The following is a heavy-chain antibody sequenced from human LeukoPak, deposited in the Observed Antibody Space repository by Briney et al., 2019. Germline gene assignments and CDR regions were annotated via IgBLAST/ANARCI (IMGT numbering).Heavy chain of an antibody. CDR2: ISSSSSYI. J-gene: IGHJ4*02. Sequence: GGSLRLSCAASGFTFSSYSMNWVPQAPGKGLEWVSPISSSSSYIYYADSVKGRFTISRDNAKNSLYLQMNSLRAEDTAVYYCARVPNTAGFYFDYWGQGTLVTVSS. CDR3: ARVPNTAGFYFDY. V-gene: IGHV3-21*01. CDR1: GFTFSSYS. D-gene: IGHD5-18*01.